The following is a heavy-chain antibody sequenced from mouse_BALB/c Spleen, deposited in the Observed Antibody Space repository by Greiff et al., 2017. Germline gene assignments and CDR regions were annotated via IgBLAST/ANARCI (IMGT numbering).Heavy chain of an antibody. J-gene: IGHJ3*01. CDR2: IWSGGST. Sequence: VKLMESGPGLVQPSQSLSITCTVSGFSLTSYGVHWVRQSPGKGLEWLGVIWSGGSTDYNAAFISRLSISKDNSKSQVFFKMNSLQANDTAIYYCARRNGNYVPLGYWGQGTLVTVSA. CDR1: GFSLTSYG. CDR3: ARRNGNYVPLGY. D-gene: IGHD2-1*01. V-gene: IGHV2-2*02.